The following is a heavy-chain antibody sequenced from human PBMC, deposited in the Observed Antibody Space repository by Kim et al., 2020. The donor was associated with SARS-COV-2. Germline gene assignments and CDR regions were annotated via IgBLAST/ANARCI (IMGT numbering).Heavy chain of an antibody. Sequence: GGSLRLSCAASGFTFNSYAMHWVRQAPGKGLEWVAIISYDGSNKYNADSVKGRFTISRDNSKNTLYLQMNSLRAEDTAVYYCARDLSRVGAGASGIDYWGQGTLVTVSS. CDR2: ISYDGSNK. CDR1: GFTFNSYA. J-gene: IGHJ4*02. V-gene: IGHV3-30*04. CDR3: ARDLSRVGAGASGIDY. D-gene: IGHD3-3*01.